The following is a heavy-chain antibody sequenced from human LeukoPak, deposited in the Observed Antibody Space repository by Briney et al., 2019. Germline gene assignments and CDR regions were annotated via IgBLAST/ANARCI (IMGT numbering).Heavy chain of an antibody. D-gene: IGHD1-26*01. J-gene: IGHJ4*02. CDR1: GFTFSSYG. CDR2: ISYDGSNK. Sequence: GRSLRLSCAASGFTFSSYGMHWVRQAPGKGLEWVAVISYDGSNKYYADSVKGRFTISRDNSKNTLYLQMNSLRAEDTAVYYCAKLTWRELLRAYYFGYWGQGTLVTVSS. CDR3: AKLTWRELLRAYYFGY. V-gene: IGHV3-30*18.